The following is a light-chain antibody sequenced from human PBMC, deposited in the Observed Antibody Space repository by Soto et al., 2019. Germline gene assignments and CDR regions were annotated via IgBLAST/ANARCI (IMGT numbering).Light chain of an antibody. Sequence: EIVMTQSPATLSVSPGERATLSCRASQNIGSNLAWFQQQPGQGPRFLIYGASTRATGIPARFSGSGSGTEFTLTISSLQSQDFAIYYCQQYHNWYTFGQGTKLEIK. CDR2: GAS. V-gene: IGKV3-15*01. CDR1: QNIGSN. CDR3: QQYHNWYT. J-gene: IGKJ2*01.